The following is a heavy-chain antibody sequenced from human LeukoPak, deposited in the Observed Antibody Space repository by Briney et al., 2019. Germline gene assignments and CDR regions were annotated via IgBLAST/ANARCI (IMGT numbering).Heavy chain of an antibody. CDR3: ASHSSGWFG. D-gene: IGHD6-19*01. CDR2: IKPDGSEK. Sequence: SGGSLRLSCATSGFTFNGYWMSWVRQAPGKGLEWVANIKPDGSEKYYVASVTGRFTISRDNAKNSLYLQMNSLRADDTAVYYCASHSSGWFGWGQGTLVTVSS. CDR1: GFTFNGYW. J-gene: IGHJ4*02. V-gene: IGHV3-7*01.